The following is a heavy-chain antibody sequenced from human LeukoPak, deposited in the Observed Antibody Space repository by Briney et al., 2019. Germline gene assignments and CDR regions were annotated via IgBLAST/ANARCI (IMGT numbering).Heavy chain of an antibody. CDR2: INPNSGGT. J-gene: IGHJ4*02. Sequence: LWASVKVSYKASGYTFTGYYMHWVRQAPGQGLEWMGWINPNSGGTNYAQKFQGRVTMTRDTSISTAYMELSRLRSDDTAVYYCARSRYSSSWYSFDYWGQGTLVTVSS. D-gene: IGHD6-13*01. V-gene: IGHV1-2*02. CDR3: ARSRYSSSWYSFDY. CDR1: GYTFTGYY.